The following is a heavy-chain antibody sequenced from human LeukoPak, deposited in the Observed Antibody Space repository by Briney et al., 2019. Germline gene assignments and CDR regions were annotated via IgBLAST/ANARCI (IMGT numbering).Heavy chain of an antibody. Sequence: SETLSLTCTVSGYSISSGYYWGWIRQPPGQGLEWIGSIYHSGSTYYNPSLKSRVTISVDTSKNQFSLKLSSVSAADTAVYYCARGELLGYYFDYWGQGTLVTVSS. CDR3: ARGELLGYYFDY. CDR2: IYHSGST. D-gene: IGHD1-26*01. J-gene: IGHJ4*02. CDR1: GYSISSGYY. V-gene: IGHV4-38-2*02.